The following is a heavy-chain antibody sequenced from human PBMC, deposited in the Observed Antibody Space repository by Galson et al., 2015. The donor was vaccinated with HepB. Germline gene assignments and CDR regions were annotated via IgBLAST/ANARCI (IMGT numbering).Heavy chain of an antibody. J-gene: IGHJ1*01. CDR3: VKPPDQSSGWYVGYFQH. CDR1: GFTFSSYA. CDR2: ISSNGGST. V-gene: IGHV3-64D*06. D-gene: IGHD6-19*01. Sequence: SLRLSCAASGFTFSSYAMHWVRQAPGKGLKYVSAISSNGGSTYYADSVKGRFTISRDNSKNTLYLQMSSLRAEDTAVYYCVKPPDQSSGWYVGYFQHWGQGTLVSVSP.